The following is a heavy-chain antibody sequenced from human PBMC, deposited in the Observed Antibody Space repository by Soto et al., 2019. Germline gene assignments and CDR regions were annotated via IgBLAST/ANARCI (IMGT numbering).Heavy chain of an antibody. D-gene: IGHD2-15*01. V-gene: IGHV3-23*01. J-gene: IGHJ6*02. Sequence: GGSLRLSCAASGFTFSSYAMSWVRQAPGKGLEWVSAISGSGGSTYYADSVKGRFTISRDNSKNTLYLQMNSLRAEDTAVYYCAKEGRYCSGGSCSPGYYYYGMDVWGQGTTVTVSS. CDR3: AKEGRYCSGGSCSPGYYYYGMDV. CDR2: ISGSGGST. CDR1: GFTFSSYA.